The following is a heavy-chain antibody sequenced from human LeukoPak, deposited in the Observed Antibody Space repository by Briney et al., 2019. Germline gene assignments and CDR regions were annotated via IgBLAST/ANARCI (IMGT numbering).Heavy chain of an antibody. J-gene: IGHJ4*02. Sequence: ASVKVSCKASGYTFTSYGISWVRQAPGQGLEWMGWISAYNGNTNYAQKLQGRVTMTTDTSTSTAYMELRSLRSDDTAVYYCARDDGAVAHRLVPSPSFDYWGQGTLVTVSS. V-gene: IGHV1-18*01. CDR3: ARDDGAVAHRLVPSPSFDY. CDR2: ISAYNGNT. D-gene: IGHD6-19*01. CDR1: GYTFTSYG.